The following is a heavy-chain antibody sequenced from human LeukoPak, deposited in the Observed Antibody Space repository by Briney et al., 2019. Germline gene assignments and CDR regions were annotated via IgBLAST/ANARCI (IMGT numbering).Heavy chain of an antibody. V-gene: IGHV1-2*02. CDR1: GYHFTGYH. CDR3: AGLGSTVKGRIDP. J-gene: IGHJ5*02. Sequence: GASVKDSCKAAGYHFTGYHVHWVRPAPGQGLEWMGRISTDSGDADIAQKFQGRVTMTRDTAISTAYMELSRLTSDDSAVYYCAGLGSTVKGRIDPWGQGTSVTVSS. D-gene: IGHD5/OR15-5a*01. CDR2: ISTDSGDA.